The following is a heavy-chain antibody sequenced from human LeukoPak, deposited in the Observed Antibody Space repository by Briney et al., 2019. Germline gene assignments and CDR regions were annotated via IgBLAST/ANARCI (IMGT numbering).Heavy chain of an antibody. V-gene: IGHV4-39*01. CDR2: IYYSGST. Sequence: PSETLSLTCTVSGASISSSTYYWGWIRQPPGKGLEWIGSIYYSGSTYYNPSLKSRVTISVDTSKNQFSLKLSSVTAADTAVYYCTGGGSSWYVFDYWGQGTLVTVSS. CDR1: GASISSSTYY. J-gene: IGHJ4*02. CDR3: TGGGSSWYVFDY. D-gene: IGHD6-13*01.